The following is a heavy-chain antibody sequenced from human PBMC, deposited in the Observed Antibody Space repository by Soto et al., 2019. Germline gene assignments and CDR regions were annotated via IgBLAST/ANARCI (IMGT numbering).Heavy chain of an antibody. CDR3: ARGREGYYDFWSGYSRYYYYMDV. CDR1: GFTVSSNY. Sequence: EVQLVESGGGLVQPGGSLRLSCAASGFTVSSNYMSWVRQAPGKGLEWVSVIYSGGSTYYADSVKGRFTISRDNSKNTLYLQMNSRRAEDTAVYYCARGREGYYDFWSGYSRYYYYMDVWGKGTTVTVSS. V-gene: IGHV3-66*01. CDR2: IYSGGST. J-gene: IGHJ6*03. D-gene: IGHD3-3*01.